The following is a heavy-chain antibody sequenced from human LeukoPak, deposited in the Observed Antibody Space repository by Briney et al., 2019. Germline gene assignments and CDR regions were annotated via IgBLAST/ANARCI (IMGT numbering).Heavy chain of an antibody. CDR2: IIPIFGIA. Sequence: AASVTVSCKASGGTFNVYAISWVRQAPGQGQEWMGRIIPIFGIANYAQKFQGSVTITADKSTSTAYMELSSLRSEDTAVYYCARVRSIVVVPAASEVGFDYWGQGTLVTVSS. V-gene: IGHV1-69*04. D-gene: IGHD2-2*01. CDR3: ARVRSIVVVPAASEVGFDY. J-gene: IGHJ4*02. CDR1: GGTFNVYA.